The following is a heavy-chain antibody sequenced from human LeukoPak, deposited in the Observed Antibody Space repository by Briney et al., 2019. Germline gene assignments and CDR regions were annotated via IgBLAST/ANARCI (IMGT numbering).Heavy chain of an antibody. CDR3: AREGVYSSSAAGY. Sequence: GASVKVSCKASGGTFSSYAISWVRQAPGQGLEWMGGIIPIFGTANYAQKFQGRVTITADESTSTAYMELSSLRSEDTAVYYCAREGVYSSSAAGYWGQGTLVTVSP. CDR1: GGTFSSYA. J-gene: IGHJ4*02. CDR2: IIPIFGTA. V-gene: IGHV1-69*13. D-gene: IGHD6-6*01.